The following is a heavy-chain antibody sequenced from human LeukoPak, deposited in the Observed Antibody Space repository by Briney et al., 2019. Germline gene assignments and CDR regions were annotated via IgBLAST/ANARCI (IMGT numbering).Heavy chain of an antibody. Sequence: ASVKVSCKASGYTFTGYYMHWVRQAPGQGLEWIGRINPNSGGTNYAQKFQGRVTMTRDTSINTAYMDLSRLRSDDTAVYYCARDYYDILTGYQRGFDPWGQGTLVTVSS. V-gene: IGHV1-2*06. CDR3: ARDYYDILTGYQRGFDP. J-gene: IGHJ5*02. CDR1: GYTFTGYY. CDR2: INPNSGGT. D-gene: IGHD3-9*01.